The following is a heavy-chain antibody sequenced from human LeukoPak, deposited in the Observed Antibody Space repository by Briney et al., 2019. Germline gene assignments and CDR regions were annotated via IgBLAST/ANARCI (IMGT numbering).Heavy chain of an antibody. CDR3: ARALYYYDSSGYYYWFDP. CDR2: IYYSGST. J-gene: IGHJ5*02. V-gene: IGHV4-61*05. D-gene: IGHD3-22*01. Sequence: EPSETLSLTCTVSGDSISSSSYYWGWIRQPPGKGLEWIGYIYYSGSTNYNPSLKSRVTISVDTSKNQFSLKLSSVTAADTAVYYCARALYYYDSSGYYYWFDPWGQGTLVTVSS. CDR1: GDSISSSSYY.